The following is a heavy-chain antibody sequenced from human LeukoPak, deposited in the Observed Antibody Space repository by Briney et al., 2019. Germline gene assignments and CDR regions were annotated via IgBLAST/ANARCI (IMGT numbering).Heavy chain of an antibody. J-gene: IGHJ4*02. CDR2: IYYSGST. Sequence: SQTLSLTCTVSGGSISSGDYYWSWIRQPPGKGLEWIGYIYYSGSTYYNPSLKSRVTISVDTSKNQFSLKLSSVTAADTAVYYCARGGGHCSSTSCSGFDYWGQGTLVTVSS. D-gene: IGHD2-2*01. V-gene: IGHV4-30-4*08. CDR1: GGSISSGDYY. CDR3: ARGGGHCSSTSCSGFDY.